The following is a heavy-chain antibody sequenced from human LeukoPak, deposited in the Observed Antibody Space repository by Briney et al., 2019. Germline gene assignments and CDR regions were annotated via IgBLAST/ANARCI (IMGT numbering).Heavy chain of an antibody. CDR2: IYSGGRT. V-gene: IGHV4-30-4*01. CDR1: GASISTGDDN. CDR3: ARELMFYPGNIDS. J-gene: IGHJ5*02. Sequence: SETLSLTCTVSGASISTGDDNWSWIRQAPGRGLEWIGYIYSGGRTYYNPSLESRVSMSLDTSKNQFSLKANFVSAADMAVYYCARELMFYPGNIDSWGQGTLVTVSS. D-gene: IGHD1-14*01.